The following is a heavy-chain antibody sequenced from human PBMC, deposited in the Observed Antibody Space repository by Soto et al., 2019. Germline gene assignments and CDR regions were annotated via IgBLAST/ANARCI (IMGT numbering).Heavy chain of an antibody. V-gene: IGHV3-48*02. D-gene: IGHD2-2*01. CDR1: GFGFSDFS. CDR3: ARGRAPVVVPPAVPKCVNWFDP. Sequence: EVQLVKSGGGLAQPGGSLRLSCTASGFGFSDFSMNWVRQAPGKGLEWVSYISASGHMTYYADSVKGRFTISRDNAKNLLYLQMNSLRDADKAVYYCARGRAPVVVPPAVPKCVNWFDPWGQGTLVTVSS. CDR2: ISASGHMT. J-gene: IGHJ5*02.